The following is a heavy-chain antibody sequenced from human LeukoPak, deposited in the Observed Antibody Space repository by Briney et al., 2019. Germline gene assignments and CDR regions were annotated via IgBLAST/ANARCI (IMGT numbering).Heavy chain of an antibody. CDR3: ARPQSSSGYYWPFDD. J-gene: IGHJ4*02. Sequence: PGGSLRLSWAASGFTFSSYGMHWVRQAPGKGLEWVAVISYDGSNKYYADSVKGRFTISRDNSKNTLYLQMNSLRAEDTAVYYCARPQSSSGYYWPFDDWGQGTLVTVSS. CDR1: GFTFSSYG. V-gene: IGHV3-30*03. CDR2: ISYDGSNK. D-gene: IGHD3-22*01.